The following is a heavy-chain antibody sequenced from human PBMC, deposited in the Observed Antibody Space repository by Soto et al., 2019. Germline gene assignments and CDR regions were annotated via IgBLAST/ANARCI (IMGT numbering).Heavy chain of an antibody. D-gene: IGHD2-15*01. CDR1: GFTFSDHY. CDR2: VRNKANSYTT. J-gene: IGHJ4*02. Sequence: EVQLVESGGGLVEPGGSLRLSCAASGFTFSDHYMDWVRQAPGKGLEWIGRVRNKANSYTTEYAACVRGRFTVSRDDSKNSLYLQMNSLTTEDTAMYYCGRNLASGGTYYFDYWGQGTLVTVSS. V-gene: IGHV3-72*01. CDR3: GRNLASGGTYYFDY.